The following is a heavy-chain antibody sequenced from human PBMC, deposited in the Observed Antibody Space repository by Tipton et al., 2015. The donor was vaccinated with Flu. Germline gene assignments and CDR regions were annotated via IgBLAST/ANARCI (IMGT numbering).Heavy chain of an antibody. CDR2: INDNGDA. D-gene: IGHD3-22*01. CDR3: AREPMN. Sequence: TLSLTCTVSGGSMSSYYWGWIRQPPGKGLEWIGAINDNGDARYNPSLKSRATISVDTSNNQISLRLNSVTAADTALYYCAREPMNWGQGTLVTVSS. V-gene: IGHV4-39*07. CDR1: GGSMSSYY. J-gene: IGHJ4*02.